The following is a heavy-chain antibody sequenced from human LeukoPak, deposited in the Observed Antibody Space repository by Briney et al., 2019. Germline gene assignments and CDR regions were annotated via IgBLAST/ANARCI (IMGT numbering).Heavy chain of an antibody. CDR3: ASLEVGATAD. CDR2: INHSGST. Sequence: SETLSLTCAVYGGSFSGYYWSWIRQPPGKGLEWIGEINHSGSTNYNPSLKSRVTISVDTSKNQFSLKLSSVTAADTAVYYCASLEVGATADWGQGTLVTVSS. CDR1: GGSFSGYY. D-gene: IGHD1-26*01. V-gene: IGHV4-34*01. J-gene: IGHJ4*02.